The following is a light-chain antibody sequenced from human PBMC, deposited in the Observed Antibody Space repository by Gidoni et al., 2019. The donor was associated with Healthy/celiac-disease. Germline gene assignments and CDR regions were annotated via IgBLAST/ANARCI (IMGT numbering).Light chain of an antibody. CDR2: WAT. V-gene: IGKV4-1*01. CDR1: QSVLYSSNNKNY. J-gene: IGKJ5*01. CDR3: QQYYSTPT. Sequence: DIVITQSPDPLAVSLGERATLNCKSSQSVLYSSNNKNYLAWYQQKPGQPPKLLIYWATTRESGVPDRFSGSGAGTDFTLTISSLQAEDVADYYCQQYYSTPTFGQGTRLEIK.